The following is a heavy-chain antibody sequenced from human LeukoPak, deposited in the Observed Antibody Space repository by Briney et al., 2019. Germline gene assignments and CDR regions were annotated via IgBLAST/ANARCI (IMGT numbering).Heavy chain of an antibody. V-gene: IGHV5-51*01. D-gene: IGHD1/OR15-1a*01. CDR2: TYPGDSDT. Sequence: GESLKISCKGSGYIFTSYWIGWVRQMPGKGLEWVGITYPGDSDTRYSPSFQGQVTISADKSISTAYLQWSSLKASDTAMYYCARHRWGGVRNSDYWGQGTLVTVSS. CDR1: GYIFTSYW. CDR3: ARHRWGGVRNSDY. J-gene: IGHJ4*02.